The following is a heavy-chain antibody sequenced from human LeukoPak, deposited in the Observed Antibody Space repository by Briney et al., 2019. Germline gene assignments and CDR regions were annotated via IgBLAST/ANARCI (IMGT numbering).Heavy chain of an antibody. J-gene: IGHJ6*02. CDR2: IYYSETT. CDR3: ARRDSPRYGMDV. D-gene: IGHD3-22*01. CDR1: GGSISSGGYH. V-gene: IGHV4-31*03. Sequence: SQTLSLTCTVSGGSISSGGYHWYWIRQHPGKGLEWIGHIYYSETTCYNPSLKSRVTISVDTSKNQFSLKLRSVTAADTAVYYCARRDSPRYGMDVWGQGTTVTVSS.